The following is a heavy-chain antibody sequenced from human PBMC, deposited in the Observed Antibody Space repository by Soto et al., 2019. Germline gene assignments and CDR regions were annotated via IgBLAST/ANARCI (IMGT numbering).Heavy chain of an antibody. CDR3: ARGDGRKYFVL. CDR2: IWHDGVTK. Sequence: RGGSPRLYRGACGFMVYIYGMHWVRQGPGKGLEWVAIIWHDGVTKYYGDSVKDRFNISRDNSKNTVYLQMNSLRADDTAVYYCARGDGRKYFVLWGQGTPVTVSS. CDR1: GFMVYIYG. D-gene: IGHD3-9*01. J-gene: IGHJ4*02. V-gene: IGHV3-33*01.